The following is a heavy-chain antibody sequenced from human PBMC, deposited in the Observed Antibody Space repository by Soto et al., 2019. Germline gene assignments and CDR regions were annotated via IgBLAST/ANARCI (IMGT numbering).Heavy chain of an antibody. D-gene: IGHD3-16*01. CDR1: GFTFSDSA. J-gene: IGHJ4*02. CDR3: TRHDYYIWGSQGF. CDR2: IRGKPRSYTT. V-gene: IGHV3-73*01. Sequence: EVQLVESGGGLVQPGGSLKLSCTASGFTFSDSAFHWVRQASGNGLEWVGRIRGKPRSYTTAYAASVKGRFTISRDDSKNTAYLQMNSLKTEDTAVYYCTRHDYYIWGSQGFWGQGTLVTVSS.